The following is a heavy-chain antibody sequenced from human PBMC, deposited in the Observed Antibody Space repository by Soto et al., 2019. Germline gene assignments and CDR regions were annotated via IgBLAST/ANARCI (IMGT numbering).Heavy chain of an antibody. CDR2: RYYSEST. CDR1: GCPTTTGGYY. J-gene: IGHJ4*02. D-gene: IGHD2-15*01. V-gene: IGHV4-31*03. Sequence: TLSLTCTVAGCPTTTGGYYWSWIRQLPGKGLEWIGHRYYSESTYYNPSLKSRVSISLDTSKNQFSLKLSFVTAADTAMYYCARTKCSGGSCYSWSLDYWGQGNPVTVSS. CDR3: ARTKCSGGSCYSWSLDY.